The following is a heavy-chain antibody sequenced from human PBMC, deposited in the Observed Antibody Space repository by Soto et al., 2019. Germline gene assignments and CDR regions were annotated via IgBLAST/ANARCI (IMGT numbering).Heavy chain of an antibody. Sequence: ASVKVSCKASGYTFTSYGISWVRQAPGQGLEWMGWISAYNGNTNYAQKLQGRVTMTTDTSTSTAYMELSSLRSDDTAVYYCARDLGAIYDILTGYGMHVWGQGTTVTVS. CDR1: GYTFTSYG. V-gene: IGHV1-18*01. CDR3: ARDLGAIYDILTGYGMHV. D-gene: IGHD3-9*01. CDR2: ISAYNGNT. J-gene: IGHJ6*02.